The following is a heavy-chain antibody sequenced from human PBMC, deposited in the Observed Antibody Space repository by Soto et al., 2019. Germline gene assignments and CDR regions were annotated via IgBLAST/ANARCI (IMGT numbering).Heavy chain of an antibody. V-gene: IGHV3-7*01. CDR2: IKQDGSEK. Sequence: GGSLRLSCAASGFTFSSYWMSWVRQAPGKGLEWVANIKQDGSEKYYVDSVKGRFTISRDNAKNSLYLQMNSLRAEDTAVYYCARDLRDDSSVYFDYWGQGTLVTVSS. CDR1: GFTFSSYW. J-gene: IGHJ4*02. CDR3: ARDLRDDSSVYFDY. D-gene: IGHD3-22*01.